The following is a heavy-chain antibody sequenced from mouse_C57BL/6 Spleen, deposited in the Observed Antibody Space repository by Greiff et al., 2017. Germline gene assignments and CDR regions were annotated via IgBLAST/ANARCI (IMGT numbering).Heavy chain of an antibody. J-gene: IGHJ4*01. Sequence: EVKLQESGPGLVKPSQSLSLTCSVTGYSITSGYYWNWIRQFPGNKLEWMGYISYDGSNNYNPSLKNRISITRDTSKNQFFLKLNSVTTEDTATYYCARASVPLYAMDYWGQGTSVTVSS. CDR3: ARASVPLYAMDY. D-gene: IGHD6-1*01. V-gene: IGHV3-6*01. CDR2: ISYDGSN. CDR1: GYSITSGYY.